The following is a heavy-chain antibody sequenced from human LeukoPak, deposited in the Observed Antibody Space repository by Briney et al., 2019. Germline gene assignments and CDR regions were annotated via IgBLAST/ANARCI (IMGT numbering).Heavy chain of an antibody. V-gene: IGHV1-18*04. D-gene: IGHD3-9*01. Sequence: GASVKVSCKASGYTFTSYGISWVRQAPGQGLEWMGWISAYNGNTNYAQKLQGRVTMTTGTSTSTAYMELRSLRSDDTAVYYCARAKSGYFDWLSDFDYWGQGTLVTVSS. J-gene: IGHJ4*02. CDR3: ARAKSGYFDWLSDFDY. CDR2: ISAYNGNT. CDR1: GYTFTSYG.